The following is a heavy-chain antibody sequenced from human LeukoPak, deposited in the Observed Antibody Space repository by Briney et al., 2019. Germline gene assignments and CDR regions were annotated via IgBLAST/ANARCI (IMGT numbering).Heavy chain of an antibody. J-gene: IGHJ4*02. CDR3: ARGAYYYPY. Sequence: GGSLRLSCAASGFTFSSYGMHWVRQAPGKGLEWVAVIWHDGSNKYYVDSVKGRFTISRDNAKNSLYLQMNSLRADDTAVYFCARGAYYYPYWGQGTLVTVSS. V-gene: IGHV3-33*01. CDR2: IWHDGSNK. D-gene: IGHD3-10*01. CDR1: GFTFSSYG.